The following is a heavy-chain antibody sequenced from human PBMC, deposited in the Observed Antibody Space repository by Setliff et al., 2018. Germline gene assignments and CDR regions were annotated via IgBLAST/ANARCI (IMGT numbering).Heavy chain of an antibody. CDR2: IFYSGYT. V-gene: IGHV4-59*02. Sequence: LSEPLSLPCTVSGGSVSTYYWSWIRQPPGKGLEWIGFIFYSGYTHYNPSLKSRVTMSVDVSRDQFSLELSSVTAADTAVYFCARGSGPGYSYGLFDYWGQGSLVTVSS. J-gene: IGHJ4*02. CDR3: ARGSGPGYSYGLFDY. D-gene: IGHD5-18*01. CDR1: GGSVSTYY.